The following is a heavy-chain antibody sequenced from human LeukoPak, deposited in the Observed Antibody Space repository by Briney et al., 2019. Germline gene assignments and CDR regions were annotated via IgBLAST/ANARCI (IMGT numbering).Heavy chain of an antibody. Sequence: PGGSLRLSCAASGFTFSSYSMNWVRQAPGKGLEWVSSIRSSSSYIYYADSVKGRFTISRDNAKNSLYLQMNSLRAEDTAVYYCARDGEESYYDFWSGYYTHFDYWGQGTLVTVSS. D-gene: IGHD3-3*01. CDR1: GFTFSSYS. CDR3: ARDGEESYYDFWSGYYTHFDY. CDR2: IRSSSSYI. J-gene: IGHJ4*02. V-gene: IGHV3-21*01.